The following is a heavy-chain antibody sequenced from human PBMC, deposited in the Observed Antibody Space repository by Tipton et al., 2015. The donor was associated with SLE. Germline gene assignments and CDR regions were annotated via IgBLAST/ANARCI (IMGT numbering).Heavy chain of an antibody. CDR2: ISWNSGSL. D-gene: IGHD2/OR15-2a*01. CDR1: GFTFDDYA. J-gene: IGHJ6*03. V-gene: IGHV3-9*01. Sequence: SLRLSCAASGFTFDDYAMHWVRQVPGKGLEWVSGISWNSGSLDYADSVKGRFTISRDNAKNSLYLQMNSLRAEDTALYYCVKERAFYETYMAVWGKGTTVTVPS. CDR3: VKERAFYETYMAV.